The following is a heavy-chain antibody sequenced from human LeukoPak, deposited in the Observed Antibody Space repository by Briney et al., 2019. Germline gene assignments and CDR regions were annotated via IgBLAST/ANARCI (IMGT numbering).Heavy chain of an antibody. J-gene: IGHJ6*03. CDR2: TYYRSKWYN. CDR1: GDSVSSNSAA. Sequence: SQTLSLTCAISGDSVSSNSAAWNWIRQSPSRGLEWLGRTYYRSKWYNDYAVSVKSRITINPDTSKNPFSLQLNSVTPEATAWYYCARGKFLMVRGNYYSLDAGGKGTTV. D-gene: IGHD3-10*01. V-gene: IGHV6-1*01. CDR3: ARGKFLMVRGNYYSLDA.